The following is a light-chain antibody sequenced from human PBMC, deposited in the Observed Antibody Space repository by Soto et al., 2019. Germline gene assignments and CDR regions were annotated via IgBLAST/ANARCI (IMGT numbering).Light chain of an antibody. CDR1: SSDVGGYYL. J-gene: IGLJ3*02. CDR2: EVD. CDR3: SSKAGGHTWV. Sequence: QSVLTQPPSASGSPGQSVTISCTGTSSDVGGYYLVSWYQHHPGKAPKLMIYEVDKRPSGVPDRFSGSKSGNTASLTVSGLHAEDEADYYCSSKAGGHTWVFGGGTKLTVL. V-gene: IGLV2-8*01.